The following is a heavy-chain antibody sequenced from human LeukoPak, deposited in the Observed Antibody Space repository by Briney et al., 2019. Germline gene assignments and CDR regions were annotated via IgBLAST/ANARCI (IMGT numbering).Heavy chain of an antibody. CDR1: GGTFSSYA. D-gene: IGHD6-13*01. V-gene: IGHV1-69*13. J-gene: IGHJ6*03. Sequence: SVKVSCKASGGTFSSYAISWVRQAPGQGLEWMGGIIPIFGTTNYAQKFQGRVTITADESTSTAYMELSSLRSEDTAVYYCARTTEAHSWRTRYYDYYMDVWGKGTTVTVSS. CDR3: ARTTEAHSWRTRYYDYYMDV. CDR2: IIPIFGTT.